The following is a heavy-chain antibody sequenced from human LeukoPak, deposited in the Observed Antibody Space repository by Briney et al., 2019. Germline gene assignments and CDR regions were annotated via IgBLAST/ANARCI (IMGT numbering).Heavy chain of an antibody. CDR1: GGSISSSSYY. V-gene: IGHV4-39*01. CDR2: IYYSGST. CDR3: ASRYYGSGSYRGWFDP. J-gene: IGHJ5*02. D-gene: IGHD3-10*01. Sequence: PSETLSLTCTVSGGSISSSSYYWGWIRQPPGKGLEWIGSIYYSGSTYYNPSLKSRVTISVDTSKNQFSLKLSSVTAADTAVYYCASRYYGSGSYRGWFDPWAREPWSPSPQ.